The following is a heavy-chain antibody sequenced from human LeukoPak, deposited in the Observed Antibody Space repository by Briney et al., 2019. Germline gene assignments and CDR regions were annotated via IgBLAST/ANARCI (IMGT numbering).Heavy chain of an antibody. CDR1: GYTFTSYG. CDR2: ISSYNGNT. V-gene: IGHV1-18*01. J-gene: IGHJ6*02. Sequence: GASVKVSCKASGYTFTSYGISWVRQAPGQGLDWMGWISSYNGNTNYAQKLQGRVTMTTDTSTSTAYMELRSLRSDDTAVYYCARSRFTTMVRGVSYYYGMDVWGQGTTVTVSS. D-gene: IGHD3-10*01. CDR3: ARSRFTTMVRGVSYYYGMDV.